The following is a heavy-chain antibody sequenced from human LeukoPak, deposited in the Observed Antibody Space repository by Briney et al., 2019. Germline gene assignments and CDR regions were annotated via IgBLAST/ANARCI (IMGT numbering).Heavy chain of an antibody. Sequence: KPSGTLSLTCAVSGGSISSSNWWSWVRQPPGKGLEWIGEIYHSGSTNYNPSLKSRVTISVDKSKNQVSLKLSSVTAADTAVYYCAREGGYSGYAGEDNWFDPWGQGTLVTVSS. V-gene: IGHV4-4*02. CDR2: IYHSGST. D-gene: IGHD5-12*01. CDR1: GGSISSSNW. CDR3: AREGGYSGYAGEDNWFDP. J-gene: IGHJ5*02.